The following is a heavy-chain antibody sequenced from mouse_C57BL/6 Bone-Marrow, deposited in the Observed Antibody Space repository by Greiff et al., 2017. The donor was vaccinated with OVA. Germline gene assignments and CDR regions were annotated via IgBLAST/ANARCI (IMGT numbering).Heavy chain of an antibody. CDR2: IYPRSGNT. CDR1: GYTFTSYG. CDR3: ARWHPAY. J-gene: IGHJ3*01. Sequence: VKLVESGAELARPGASVKLSCKASGYTFTSYGISWVKQRTGQGLEWIGEIYPRSGNTYYNEKFKGKATLTADKSSSTAYMELRSLTSEDSAVYFCARWHPAYWGQGTLVTVSA. V-gene: IGHV1-81*01.